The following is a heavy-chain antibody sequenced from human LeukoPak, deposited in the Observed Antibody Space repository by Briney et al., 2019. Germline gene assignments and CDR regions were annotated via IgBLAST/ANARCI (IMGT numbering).Heavy chain of an antibody. J-gene: IGHJ3*02. CDR1: GGSFSGYY. D-gene: IGHD2-2*01. Sequence: SETLSLTCAVYGGSFSGYYWSWIRQPPGKGLEWIGEINHSGSTNYNPSLKSRVTISVDTSKNQFSLKLSSVTAADTAVYYCARTSDIVVVPAAKGAFDIWGQGTMVTVSS. CDR2: INHSGST. V-gene: IGHV4-34*01. CDR3: ARTSDIVVVPAAKGAFDI.